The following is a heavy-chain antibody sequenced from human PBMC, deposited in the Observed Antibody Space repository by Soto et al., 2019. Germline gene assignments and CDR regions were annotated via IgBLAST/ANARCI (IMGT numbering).Heavy chain of an antibody. CDR1: GGSISGYY. CDR2: VYYSGST. D-gene: IGHD5-12*01. V-gene: IGHV4-59*01. J-gene: IGHJ4*02. CDR3: AKYRRTDAEGYRLDF. Sequence: ETLSLTCTLSGGSISGYYWSWIRQPPGKGLEWIGYVYYSGSTKYNPSLESRVTISVDMSNNQFSLMLTSVTAADTAVYYCAKYRRTDAEGYRLDFWGQGALVTVSS.